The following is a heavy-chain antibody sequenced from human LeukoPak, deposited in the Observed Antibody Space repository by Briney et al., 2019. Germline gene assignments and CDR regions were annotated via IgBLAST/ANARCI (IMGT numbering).Heavy chain of an antibody. CDR1: GFTFSDYW. V-gene: IGHV3-74*01. J-gene: IGHJ4*02. Sequence: GGSLRLSCAASGFTFSDYWMHWVRQAPGKGLVWVSRINTDGSSTNCADFVKGRFTISRDNARNTLYLRMNTLRAEDTAVYYCARGEIVLMITGYWGQGTLVTVSS. CDR3: ARGEIVLMITGY. D-gene: IGHD2-8*01. CDR2: INTDGSST.